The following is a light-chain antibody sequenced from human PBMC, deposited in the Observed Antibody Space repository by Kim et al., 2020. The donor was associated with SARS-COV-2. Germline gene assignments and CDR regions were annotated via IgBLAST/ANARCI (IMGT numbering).Light chain of an antibody. CDR1: DIGSKS. CDR3: QVWDSSSDHRA. Sequence: SYELTQPPSGSVAPGKTATITCGGSDIGSKSVHWYRQRPGQAPVLVVYDDSDRPSGIPERFSGSNSGNTATLTISRVEAGDEADYFCQVWDSSSDHRAFGGGTQLTVL. V-gene: IGLV3-21*03. CDR2: DDS. J-gene: IGLJ2*01.